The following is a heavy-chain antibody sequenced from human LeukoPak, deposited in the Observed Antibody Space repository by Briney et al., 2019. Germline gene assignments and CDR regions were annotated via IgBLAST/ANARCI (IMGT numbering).Heavy chain of an antibody. V-gene: IGHV4-34*01. CDR2: INHSGNT. CDR1: GGSFSGYY. CDR3: ARPVSGFSGWYYNY. D-gene: IGHD6-19*01. Sequence: SETLSLTCAVYGGSFSGYYWSWIRQPPGKGLEWIGEINHSGNTNYNPSLKSRVTISVDTSKNQFSLKLSSVTSADTAVYYCARPVSGFSGWYYNYWGQGTLVTVS. J-gene: IGHJ4*02.